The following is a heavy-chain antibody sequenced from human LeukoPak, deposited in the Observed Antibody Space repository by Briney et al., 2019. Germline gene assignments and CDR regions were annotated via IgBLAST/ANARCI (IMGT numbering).Heavy chain of an antibody. Sequence: GGSLRLSCVASGFTLSSYWMSWVRQAPGKGLEWVANIKRDGSEKYYVDSVKGRFTISRDNAKNSLYLQMNSLRAEDTAIYFCARDPTHTIWFDPWGQGTLVTVSS. D-gene: IGHD2-2*01. CDR3: ARDPTHTIWFDP. CDR2: IKRDGSEK. V-gene: IGHV3-7*05. J-gene: IGHJ5*02. CDR1: GFTLSSYW.